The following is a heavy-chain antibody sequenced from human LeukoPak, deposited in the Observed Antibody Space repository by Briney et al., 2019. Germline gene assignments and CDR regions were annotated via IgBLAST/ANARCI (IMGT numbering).Heavy chain of an antibody. Sequence: ETPSLTCTVSGGSISSYYWSWIRQPPGKGLEWVSFISSSSSYIYYADSVKGRFTISRDNAKNSLYLQMDSLRAEDTAVYYCARDQSGNYYYGMDVWGQGTTVTVSS. CDR1: GGSISSYY. CDR2: ISSSSSYI. V-gene: IGHV3-21*01. D-gene: IGHD1-26*01. J-gene: IGHJ6*02. CDR3: ARDQSGNYYYGMDV.